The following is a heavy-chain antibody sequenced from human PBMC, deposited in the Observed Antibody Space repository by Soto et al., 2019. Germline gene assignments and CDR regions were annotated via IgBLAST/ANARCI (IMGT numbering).Heavy chain of an antibody. CDR2: ISYDGSNK. CDR1: GFTFSSYG. CDR3: AKLWGTSTYDSSGYPIDY. J-gene: IGHJ4*02. Sequence: HPGGSLRLSCAASGFTFSSYGMHWVRQAPGKGLEWVAVISYDGSNKYYADSVKGRFTISRDNSKNTLYLQMNSLRAEDTAVYYCAKLWGTSTYDSSGYPIDYWGQGT. V-gene: IGHV3-30*18. D-gene: IGHD3-22*01.